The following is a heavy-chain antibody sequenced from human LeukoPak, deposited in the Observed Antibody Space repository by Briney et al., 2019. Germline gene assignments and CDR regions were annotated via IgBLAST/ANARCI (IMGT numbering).Heavy chain of an antibody. CDR3: ARGGYSYGYYFDY. D-gene: IGHD5-18*01. V-gene: IGHV1-69*04. CDR1: GGTFSSYA. Sequence: GASVKVSCKASGGTFSSYAISWVRQAPGQGLEWMGRIIPILGIANYAQKFQGRVTITADKSTSTAYMELSSLRSDDTAVYYCARGGYSYGYYFDYWGQGTLVTVSS. CDR2: IIPILGIA. J-gene: IGHJ4*02.